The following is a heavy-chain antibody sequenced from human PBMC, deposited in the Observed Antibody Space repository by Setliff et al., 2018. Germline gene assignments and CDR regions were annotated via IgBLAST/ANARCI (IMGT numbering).Heavy chain of an antibody. V-gene: IGHV4-4*07. CDR1: GGSISSYY. CDR2: IYTTGST. Sequence: SETLSLTCTVSGGSISSYYWSWIRQPAGKGLEWIGHIYTTGSTNYNPSLKSRVTLSVDTSKNQFSLKLTSVTAADTAIYYCARTPYYDDTAGYDFWGQGTLVTVSS. D-gene: IGHD3-22*01. CDR3: ARTPYYDDTAGYDF. J-gene: IGHJ4*02.